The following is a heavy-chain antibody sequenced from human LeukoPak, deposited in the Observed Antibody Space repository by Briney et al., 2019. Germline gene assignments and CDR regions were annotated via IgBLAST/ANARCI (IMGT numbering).Heavy chain of an antibody. V-gene: IGHV1-18*01. CDR3: ARGRDYYGSSDYPDPTYFDY. J-gene: IGHJ4*02. CDR2: ISAYSGNT. D-gene: IGHD3-22*01. Sequence: ASVKVSCKASGYTFTNYAMSWVRQAPGQGLEWMGRISAYSGNTNYAQKLQGRVTMTTATSTSTAYMELRSLRSDDTAVYFCARGRDYYGSSDYPDPTYFDYWGQGTLVTVSS. CDR1: GYTFTNYA.